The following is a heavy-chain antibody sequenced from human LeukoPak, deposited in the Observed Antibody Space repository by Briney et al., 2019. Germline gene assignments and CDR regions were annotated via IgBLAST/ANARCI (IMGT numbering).Heavy chain of an antibody. D-gene: IGHD3-3*01. Sequence: GGSLRLSRAASGFTFSSYGMHWVRQAPGKGLEWVAIIWYDGDNKSYADSVKGRVTISRDNSKTTLYLQMNSLRAEDTAVYYCARDSLESGMDVWGQGTTVTVSS. V-gene: IGHV3-33*08. J-gene: IGHJ6*02. CDR3: ARDSLESGMDV. CDR2: IWYDGDNK. CDR1: GFTFSSYG.